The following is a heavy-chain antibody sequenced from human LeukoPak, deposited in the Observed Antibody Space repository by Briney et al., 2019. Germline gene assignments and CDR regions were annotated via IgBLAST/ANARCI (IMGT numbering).Heavy chain of an antibody. V-gene: IGHV4-34*01. D-gene: IGHD3-10*01. CDR1: GGSFSGYY. Sequence: PSETLSLTCAVYGGSFSGYYWSWIRQPPGKGLEWIGEINHSGSTNYNPSLKSRVTISVDTSKNQFSLKLSSVTAADTAVYYCARGRGWFGETWFDPWGQGTLVTVSS. CDR2: INHSGST. CDR3: ARGRGWFGETWFDP. J-gene: IGHJ5*02.